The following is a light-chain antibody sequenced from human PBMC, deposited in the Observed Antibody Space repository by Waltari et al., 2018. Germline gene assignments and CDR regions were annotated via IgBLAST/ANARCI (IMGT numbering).Light chain of an antibody. CDR1: ALPKQY. CDR2: KDT. CDR3: LSAYSGGSQGV. Sequence: SYELTQPPSVSVSPGQTPKIPCSGDALPKQYTYWYQQKPGQAPLLVIYKDTERPSGIPERFSGSSSGTTVTLTISGVQAEDEADYYCLSAYSGGSQGVFGGGTKLTVL. J-gene: IGLJ2*01. V-gene: IGLV3-25*03.